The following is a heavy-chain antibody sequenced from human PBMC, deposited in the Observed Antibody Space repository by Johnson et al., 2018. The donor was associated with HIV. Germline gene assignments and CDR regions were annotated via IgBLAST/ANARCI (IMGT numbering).Heavy chain of an antibody. D-gene: IGHD2-15*01. CDR1: GFTFDDYG. CDR3: AREPEGWAFDI. J-gene: IGHJ3*02. Sequence: VQLVESGGGVVRPGGSLRLSCAASGFTFDDYGMSWVRQAPGKGLEWVSGINWNGGSTYYADSVKGRFTISRDNSKNTLYLHMNSLKTEDTAVYYCAREPEGWAFDIWGQGTMVTVSS. CDR2: INWNGGST. V-gene: IGHV3-20*04.